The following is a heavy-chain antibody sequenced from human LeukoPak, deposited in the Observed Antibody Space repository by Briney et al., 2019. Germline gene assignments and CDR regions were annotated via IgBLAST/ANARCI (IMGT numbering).Heavy chain of an antibody. CDR2: ISGSGGST. Sequence: GGSLRLSCAASGFTFSSYGMSWVRQAPGKGLEWVSAISGSGGSTYYADSVKGRFTISRDNSKNTLYLQMNSLRAEDTAVYYCAKDREDGDGSGSYYNVLSYDAFDIWGQGTMVTVSS. CDR3: AKDREDGDGSGSYYNVLSYDAFDI. J-gene: IGHJ3*02. CDR1: GFTFSSYG. D-gene: IGHD3-10*01. V-gene: IGHV3-23*01.